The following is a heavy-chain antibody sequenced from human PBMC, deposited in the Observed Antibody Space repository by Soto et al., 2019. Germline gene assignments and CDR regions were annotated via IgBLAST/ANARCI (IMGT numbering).Heavy chain of an antibody. CDR2: IYYSGIT. Sequence: SETLSLTCAVSGDSISSNYWWSWVRQPPGKGLEWIANIYYSGITYCNPSLKSRVAISVDTSKNQFSLKLSSVTAADTAIYYCARSNSGYYKWFDPWGQGTLVTVSS. D-gene: IGHD3-22*01. CDR3: ARSNSGYYKWFDP. CDR1: GDSISSNYW. J-gene: IGHJ5*02. V-gene: IGHV4-4*02.